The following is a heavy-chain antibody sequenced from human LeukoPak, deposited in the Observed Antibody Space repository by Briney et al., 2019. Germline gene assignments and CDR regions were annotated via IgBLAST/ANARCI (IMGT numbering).Heavy chain of an antibody. V-gene: IGHV3-30*03. D-gene: IGHD5-18*01. CDR1: GFTFSSYG. CDR3: ARVETAMVNYFDY. CDR2: ISYDGSNK. Sequence: GGSLRLSCAASGFTFSSYGMHWVRQAPGKGLEWVAVISYDGSNKYYADSVKGRFTISRDNSKNTLYLQMNSLRAEDTAVYYCARVETAMVNYFDYWGQGTLVTVSS. J-gene: IGHJ4*02.